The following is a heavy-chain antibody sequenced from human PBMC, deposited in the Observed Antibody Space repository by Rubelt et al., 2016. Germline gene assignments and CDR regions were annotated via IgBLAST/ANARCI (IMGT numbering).Heavy chain of an antibody. D-gene: IGHD6-6*01. J-gene: IGHJ3*01. Sequence: GKGLEWVGRIKSKTDGGTTDYAAPVKGRFTISRDDSKNTLYLQMNSLKTEDTAVYYCTTASPSIAVGGPAVNDAFDVWGQGTMVTV. V-gene: IGHV3-15*01. CDR2: IKSKTDGGTT. CDR3: TTASPSIAVGGPAVNDAFDV.